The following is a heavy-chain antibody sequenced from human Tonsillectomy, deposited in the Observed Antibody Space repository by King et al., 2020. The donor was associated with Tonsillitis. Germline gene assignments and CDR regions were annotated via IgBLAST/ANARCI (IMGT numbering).Heavy chain of an antibody. V-gene: IGHV3-30-3*01. D-gene: IGHD6-19*01. J-gene: IGHJ3*02. CDR2: ISYDGNNK. CDR3: ARVGSGWYRGAFDI. CDR1: GFTFSNYA. Sequence: VQLVESGGGVVQPVRSLRLSCAASGFTFSNYAMHWVRQAPGKGLEWVAVISYDGNNKYYADSVKGRFTISRDNSKNTLYLQMNSLRAEDTAVYYCARVGSGWYRGAFDIWGQGTMVTVSS.